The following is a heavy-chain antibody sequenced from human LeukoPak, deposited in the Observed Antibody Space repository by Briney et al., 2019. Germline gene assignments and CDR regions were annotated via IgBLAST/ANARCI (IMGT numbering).Heavy chain of an antibody. CDR2: IYYSGST. CDR1: GGSISSSSYY. Sequence: SENLSLTCTVSGGSISSSSYYWGWIRQPPGKGLEWIGSIYYSGSTYYNPSLKSRVTISVDTSKNQFSLKLSSVTAADTAVYYCARGAYGDEIDYWGQGTLVTVSS. V-gene: IGHV4-39*01. CDR3: ARGAYGDEIDY. D-gene: IGHD4-17*01. J-gene: IGHJ4*02.